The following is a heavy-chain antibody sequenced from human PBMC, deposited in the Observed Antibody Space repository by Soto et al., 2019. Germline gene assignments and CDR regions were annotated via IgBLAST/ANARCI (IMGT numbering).Heavy chain of an antibody. J-gene: IGHJ3*02. CDR1: GGSISSYY. D-gene: IGHD6-19*01. Sequence: SETLSLTCTVSGGSISSYYWSWIRQPPGKGLEWIGYIYYSGSTNYNPSLKSRVTISVDTSKNQFSLKLSSVTATDTAVYYCARNKQQWLPVDAFDIWGQGTMVTVSS. CDR3: ARNKQQWLPVDAFDI. V-gene: IGHV4-59*01. CDR2: IYYSGST.